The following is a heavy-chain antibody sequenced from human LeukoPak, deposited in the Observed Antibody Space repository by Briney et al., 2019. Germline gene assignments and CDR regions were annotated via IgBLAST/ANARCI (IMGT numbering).Heavy chain of an antibody. V-gene: IGHV1-2*02. CDR1: GYIFTAYY. CDR2: INPNSGGT. D-gene: IGHD2-15*01. Sequence: GASVKVSCKASGYIFTAYYIHWLRQAPGQGLEWMGWINPNSGGTSFALDFQGRVTLTRDTSISTVYKELSRLRSDDTAVYYCARDLSGGALGAFDIWGQGTMVTVSS. CDR3: ARDLSGGALGAFDI. J-gene: IGHJ3*02.